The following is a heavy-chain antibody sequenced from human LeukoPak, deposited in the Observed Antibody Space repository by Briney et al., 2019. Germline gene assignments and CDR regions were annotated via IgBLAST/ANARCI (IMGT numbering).Heavy chain of an antibody. CDR3: AKDLRTYGSGIYRLPTVIFDY. D-gene: IGHD3-10*01. J-gene: IGHJ4*02. CDR2: LIGSGGDT. V-gene: IGHV3-23*01. CDR1: GFTFSNYA. Sequence: PGGPLRLSCAASGFTFSNYAMSWVRQAPGKGLEWVSRLIGSGGDTHYADSVKGRFTISRDNSKNTLYLQMNSLRAEDTAVYYCAKDLRTYGSGIYRLPTVIFDYWGQGTLVTVSS.